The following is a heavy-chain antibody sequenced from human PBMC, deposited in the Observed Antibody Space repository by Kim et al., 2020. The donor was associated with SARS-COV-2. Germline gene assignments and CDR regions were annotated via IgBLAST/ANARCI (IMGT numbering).Heavy chain of an antibody. Sequence: AGDTTYPGHGEGRFTITRDNAKGSLYLHMNSLRAGDTAVYYCARGWGFGAWGQGTLVTVSS. V-gene: IGHV3-13*01. CDR3: ARGWGFGA. CDR2: AGDT. D-gene: IGHD3-10*01. J-gene: IGHJ5*02.